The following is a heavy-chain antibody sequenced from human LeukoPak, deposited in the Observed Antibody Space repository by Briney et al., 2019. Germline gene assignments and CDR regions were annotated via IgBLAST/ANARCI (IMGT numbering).Heavy chain of an antibody. V-gene: IGHV4-39*01. D-gene: IGHD3-10*01. CDR2: IYYSGST. J-gene: IGHJ2*01. Sequence: SETLSLTRTVSGGSISSSSYYWGWIRQPPGKGLEWIGSIYYSGSTYYNPSLKSRVTISVDTSKNQFSLKLSSVTAADTAVYYCARTPVWGSGSYFDLWGHGTLVTVSS. CDR3: ARTPVWGSGSYFDL. CDR1: GGSISSSSYY.